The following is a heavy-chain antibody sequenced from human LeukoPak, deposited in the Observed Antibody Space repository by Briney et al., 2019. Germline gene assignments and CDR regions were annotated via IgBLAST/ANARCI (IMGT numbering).Heavy chain of an antibody. CDR2: INPNSGGT. CDR1: EYTFTGYY. CDR3: ARGRATMVRGAFFDP. Sequence: ASVKVSCKASEYTFTGYYMHWVRQAPGQGLEWMGRINPNSGGTNYAQKFQGRVTMTRDTSISTAYMELSRLRSDDTAVYYCARGRATMVRGAFFDPWGQGTLVTVSS. J-gene: IGHJ5*02. V-gene: IGHV1-2*06. D-gene: IGHD3-10*01.